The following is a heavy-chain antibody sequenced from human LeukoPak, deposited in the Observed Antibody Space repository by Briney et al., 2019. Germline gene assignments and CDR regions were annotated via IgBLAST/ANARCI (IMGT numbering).Heavy chain of an antibody. CDR2: ISGSGDRT. J-gene: IGHJ4*02. Sequence: GGSLRLSCAASGFTFSSYEMNWVRQAPGKGLEWVSAISGSGDRTYYADSVKGRFTISRDNSQNTLYLQMNSLRAEDTAVYFCATKRWGPNPFDYWGQGTLVTVSS. D-gene: IGHD2-21*02. CDR1: GFTFSSYE. V-gene: IGHV3-23*01. CDR3: ATKRWGPNPFDY.